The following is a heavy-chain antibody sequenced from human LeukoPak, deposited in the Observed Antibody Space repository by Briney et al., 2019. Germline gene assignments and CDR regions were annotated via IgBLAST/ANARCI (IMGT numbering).Heavy chain of an antibody. CDR3: FLSGESWFDP. CDR2: IYHSGST. J-gene: IGHJ5*02. D-gene: IGHD3-9*01. Sequence: SETLSLTCVVSGDSINGINWWSWVRQPPGKGLEWIGEIYHSGSTNYNPSLRSRVTISVDTSNNDFSLNLTSVTAADTAVYYDFLSGESWFDPWGQGALVTVS. V-gene: IGHV4-4*02. CDR1: GDSINGINW.